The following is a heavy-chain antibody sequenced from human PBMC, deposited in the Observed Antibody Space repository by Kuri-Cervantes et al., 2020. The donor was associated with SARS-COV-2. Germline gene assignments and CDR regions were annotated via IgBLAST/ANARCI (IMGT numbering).Heavy chain of an antibody. CDR3: ARDPTIAAAATNFDY. D-gene: IGHD6-13*01. CDR1: GYTFTCYY. J-gene: IGHJ4*02. V-gene: IGHV1-2*02. CDR2: INPNSGGT. Sequence: ASVKVSCKASGYTFTCYYMHWVRQAPGQGLEWMGWINPNSGGTNYAQKFQGRVTMTRDTSISTAYMELSRLRSDDTAVYYCARDPTIAAAATNFDYWGQGTLVTVSS.